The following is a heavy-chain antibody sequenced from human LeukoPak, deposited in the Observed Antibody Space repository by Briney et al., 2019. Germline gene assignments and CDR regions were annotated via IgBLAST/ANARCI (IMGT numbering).Heavy chain of an antibody. D-gene: IGHD3-16*02. J-gene: IGHJ4*02. V-gene: IGHV3-53*04. Sequence: RSGGSLRLSCAASGFTVSSNYISWVRQAPGKGLEWVSVIYSGGSTYYADSVKGRFTISRHNSKNTLYLQMNSLRAEDTAVYYCARDLLSRGFDYWGQGTLVTVSS. CDR2: IYSGGST. CDR3: ARDLLSRGFDY. CDR1: GFTVSSNY.